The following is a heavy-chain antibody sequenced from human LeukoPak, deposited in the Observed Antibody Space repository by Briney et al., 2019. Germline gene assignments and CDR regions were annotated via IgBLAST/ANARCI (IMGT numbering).Heavy chain of an antibody. Sequence: GGSLRLSCAASGFTFSSYEMNWVRQAPGKGLEWVSYISSSGSTIYYVDSVKGRFTISRDNAKNSLYLQMNSLRAEDTAVYYCARDKFYDSSGYYFPMDYWGQGTLVTVSS. D-gene: IGHD3-22*01. J-gene: IGHJ4*02. CDR1: GFTFSSYE. CDR2: ISSSGSTI. CDR3: ARDKFYDSSGYYFPMDY. V-gene: IGHV3-48*03.